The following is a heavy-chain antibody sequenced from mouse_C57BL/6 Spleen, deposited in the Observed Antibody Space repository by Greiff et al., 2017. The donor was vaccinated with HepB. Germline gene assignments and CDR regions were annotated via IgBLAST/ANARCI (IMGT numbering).Heavy chain of an antibody. CDR1: GFTFSSYA. J-gene: IGHJ3*01. CDR2: ISDGGSYT. V-gene: IGHV5-4*01. CDR3: ARDNLDGYYGCCAY. Sequence: EVKVVESGGGLVKPGGSLKLSCAASGFTFSSYAMSWVRQTPEKRLEWVATISDGGSYTYYPDNVKGRFTISRDNAKNNLYLQMSHLKSEDTAMYYCARDNLDGYYGCCAYWGQGTLVTVSA. D-gene: IGHD2-3*01.